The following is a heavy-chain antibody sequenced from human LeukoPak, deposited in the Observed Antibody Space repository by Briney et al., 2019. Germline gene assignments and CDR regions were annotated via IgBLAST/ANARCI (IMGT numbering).Heavy chain of an antibody. Sequence: SSETLSLTCAVYGGSFSGYYWSWIRQPPGKGLEWIGEINHSGSTNYNPSLKSRVTISVDTSKNQFSLKLSSVTAADTAVYYCARVDSSGYYSPELEYYFDYWGQGTLVTVSS. D-gene: IGHD3-22*01. V-gene: IGHV4-34*01. CDR2: INHSGST. J-gene: IGHJ4*02. CDR1: GGSFSGYY. CDR3: ARVDSSGYYSPELEYYFDY.